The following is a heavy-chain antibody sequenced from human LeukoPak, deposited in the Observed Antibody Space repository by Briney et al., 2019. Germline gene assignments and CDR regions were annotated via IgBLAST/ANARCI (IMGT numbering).Heavy chain of an antibody. Sequence: PSETLSLTCTVSGVSISSSSYYWGWIRQPPGKGLEWIGSIYYSGSTYYNPSLKSRVTIPVDTSKNQFSLKLSSVTAADTAMYYCARHMGILTGYLDYWGQGTLVTVSS. D-gene: IGHD3-9*01. CDR1: GVSISSSSYY. CDR2: IYYSGST. J-gene: IGHJ4*02. CDR3: ARHMGILTGYLDY. V-gene: IGHV4-39*01.